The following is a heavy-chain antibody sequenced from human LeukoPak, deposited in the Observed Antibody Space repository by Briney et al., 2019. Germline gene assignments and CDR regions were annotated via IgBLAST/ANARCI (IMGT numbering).Heavy chain of an antibody. Sequence: PSETLSLTCTVSGGSISSYYWSWIRQPPGKGLEWIGYIYYSGSTNYNPSLKSRVTISVDTSKNQFSLKLSSVTAADTAVYYCARHRYSSSSTVDYWGQGTLVTVSS. J-gene: IGHJ4*02. V-gene: IGHV4-59*08. D-gene: IGHD6-13*01. CDR2: IYYSGST. CDR3: ARHRYSSSSTVDY. CDR1: GGSISSYY.